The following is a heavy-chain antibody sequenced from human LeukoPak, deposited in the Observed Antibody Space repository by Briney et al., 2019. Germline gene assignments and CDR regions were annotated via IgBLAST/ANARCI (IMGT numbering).Heavy chain of an antibody. CDR2: INHSGST. Sequence: ASETLSLTCAVYGGSFSGYYWSWIRQPPGKGLEWIGEINHSGSTNYNPSLKSRVTISVDTSKNQFSLKLSSVTAADTAVYYCARDGSGYPIDYWGQGTLVTVSS. CDR1: GGSFSGYY. D-gene: IGHD3-22*01. J-gene: IGHJ4*02. V-gene: IGHV4-34*01. CDR3: ARDGSGYPIDY.